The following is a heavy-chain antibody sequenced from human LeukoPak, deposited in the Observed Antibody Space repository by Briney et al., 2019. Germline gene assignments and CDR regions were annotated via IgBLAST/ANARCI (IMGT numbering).Heavy chain of an antibody. J-gene: IGHJ4*02. Sequence: SETLSLTCTVSGGSIRSGGYYWSWIRQHPGKGLERIGYIYYSGSTYYNPSLKSRVTISVDTSKNQFSLKLSSVTAADTAVYYCASGYSGYDYYFDYWGQGTLVTVSS. CDR1: GGSIRSGGYY. CDR3: ASGYSGYDYYFDY. CDR2: IYYSGST. D-gene: IGHD5-12*01. V-gene: IGHV4-31*03.